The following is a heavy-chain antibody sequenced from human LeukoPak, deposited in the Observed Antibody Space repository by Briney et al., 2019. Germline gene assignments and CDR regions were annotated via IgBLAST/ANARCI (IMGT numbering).Heavy chain of an antibody. CDR2: TSIYNGKT. CDR3: ARVCHIVVVTAEGGWFDP. Sequence: ASVKVSCKASGYTFTSYGISWVRQAPGQGLEWMGWTSIYNGKTYYAQRFQDRVTMTTDTSTSTVYMELRSLRSDDTAVYYCARVCHIVVVTAEGGWFDPWGQGTLVTVSS. V-gene: IGHV1-18*01. J-gene: IGHJ5*02. CDR1: GYTFTSYG. D-gene: IGHD2-21*02.